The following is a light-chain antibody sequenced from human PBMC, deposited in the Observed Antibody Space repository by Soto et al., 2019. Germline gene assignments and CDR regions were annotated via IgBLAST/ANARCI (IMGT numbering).Light chain of an antibody. CDR3: QQYGSSSYT. V-gene: IGKV3-20*01. J-gene: IGKJ2*01. Sequence: EIVLTQSPGTLTLSPGERATLSCRASQSVSSSYLAWYQQNPGQAPRLLIYGASSRATGIPDRFSGSGSGTDFILTISTLEPEDFAVYYCQQYGSSSYTFGQGTKLEIK. CDR1: QSVSSSY. CDR2: GAS.